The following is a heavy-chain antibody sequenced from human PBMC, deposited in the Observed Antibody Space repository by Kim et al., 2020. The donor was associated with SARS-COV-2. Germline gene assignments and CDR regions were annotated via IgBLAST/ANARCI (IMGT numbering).Heavy chain of an antibody. CDR3: GYYGSGSYYNARFWDY. Sequence: SVKGRFTSSRDNSKNTLYLQMNSLRAEDTAVYYCGYYGSGSYYNARFWDYWGQGTLVTVSS. D-gene: IGHD3-10*01. V-gene: IGHV3-23*01. J-gene: IGHJ4*02.